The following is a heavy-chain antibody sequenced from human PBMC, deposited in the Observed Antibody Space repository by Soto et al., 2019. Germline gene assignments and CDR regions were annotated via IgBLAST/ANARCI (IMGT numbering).Heavy chain of an antibody. J-gene: IGHJ5*01. CDR2: ISGDGNDK. CDR3: VQGASTAHQPLDS. CDR1: GFIFRNFG. V-gene: IGHV3-30*03. D-gene: IGHD1-26*01. Sequence: QVQLVESGGGVVQPGRSLRLSCAASGFIFRNFGMHWVRRAPGKGLEWVATISGDGNDKYYPDSMKGRFTISRDNFNNTLYLQLNSLRPEDTAVYHCVQGASTAHQPLDSWGHGDLVTVSS.